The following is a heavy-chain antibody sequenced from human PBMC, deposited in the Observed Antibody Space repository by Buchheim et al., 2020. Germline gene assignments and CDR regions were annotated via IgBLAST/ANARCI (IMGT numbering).Heavy chain of an antibody. CDR1: GFTFSSYG. CDR3: ATGRYYDFWSGYPKALLL. D-gene: IGHD3-3*01. CDR2: IRYDGSNK. J-gene: IGHJ4*02. Sequence: QAQLVESGGGVVQPGRSLRLSCAASGFTFSSYGMHWVRQAPGKGLEWVAFIRYDGSNKYYADSVKGRFTISRDNSKNTLYLQMNSLRAEDTAVYYCATGRYYDFWSGYPKALLLWGQGTL. V-gene: IGHV3-30*02.